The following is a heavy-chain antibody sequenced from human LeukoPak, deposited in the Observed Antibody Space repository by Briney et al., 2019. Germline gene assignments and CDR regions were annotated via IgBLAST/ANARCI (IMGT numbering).Heavy chain of an antibody. J-gene: IGHJ5*02. V-gene: IGHV3-48*01. CDR3: ARDGGYSSSWYAAYNWFDP. Sequence: PGGSLRLSCAASGFTFSSYAMKWVRQAPGKGLEWVSYISSSSSTIYYADSVKGRFTISRDNAKNSLYLQMNSLRAEDTAVYYCARDGGYSSSWYAAYNWFDPWGQGTLVTVSS. CDR1: GFTFSSYA. CDR2: ISSSSSTI. D-gene: IGHD6-13*01.